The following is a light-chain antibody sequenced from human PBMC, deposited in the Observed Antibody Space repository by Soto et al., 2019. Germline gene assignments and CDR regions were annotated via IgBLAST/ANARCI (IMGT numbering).Light chain of an antibody. Sequence: IQMTQYPSPLSSSVGDRFTISFLASQSISSWLAWYQRKPGRAPNLLIYDASSLQSGIPSRFSGSGSGTEFTLTISSLQPDDSATYYCQQYESYSWTFGQGTKVDI. J-gene: IGKJ1*01. V-gene: IGKV1-5*01. CDR2: DAS. CDR3: QQYESYSWT. CDR1: QSISSW.